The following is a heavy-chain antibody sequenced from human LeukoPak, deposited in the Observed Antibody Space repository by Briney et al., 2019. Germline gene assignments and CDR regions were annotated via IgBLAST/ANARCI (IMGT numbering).Heavy chain of an antibody. V-gene: IGHV1-18*01. D-gene: IGHD6-19*01. CDR2: ISAYNGNT. CDR1: GYTFTSYG. J-gene: IGHJ4*02. Sequence: ASVKVSCKASGYTFTSYGISWVRQAPGQGLEWMGWISAYNGNTNYAQRLQGRVTMTTDTSTSTAYMELRSLRSDDTAVYYCARDTYSGGWYGYWGQGTLVTVSS. CDR3: ARDTYSGGWYGY.